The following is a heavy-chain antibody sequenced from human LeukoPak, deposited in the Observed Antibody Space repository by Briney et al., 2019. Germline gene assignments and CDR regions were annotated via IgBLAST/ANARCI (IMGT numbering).Heavy chain of an antibody. J-gene: IGHJ4*02. CDR2: ISYDGSNK. Sequence: GGSLRLSCAASGFTFSSYVMHWVRQAPGKGLEWVAVISYDGSNKYYADSVKGRFTISRDNSKNTLYLQMNSLRAEDTAVYYCARSRGSGWPFDYWGQGTLVTVSS. CDR3: ARSRGSGWPFDY. CDR1: GFTFSSYV. D-gene: IGHD6-19*01. V-gene: IGHV3-30-3*01.